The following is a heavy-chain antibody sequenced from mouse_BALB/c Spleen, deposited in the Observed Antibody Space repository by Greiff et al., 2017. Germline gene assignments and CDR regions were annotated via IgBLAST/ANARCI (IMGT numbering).Heavy chain of an antibody. CDR2: IWRGGST. J-gene: IGHJ4*01. Sequence: QVQLKQSGPSLVQPSQSLSITCTVSNFSLTTYGVHWVRQSPGKGLEWLGVIWRGGSTDYNAAFMSRLSITKDNSKSQVFFKMNSLQADDTAIYYCAKRAYGNFFMDYWGQGTSVTVSS. D-gene: IGHD2-1*01. CDR1: NFSLTTYG. CDR3: AKRAYGNFFMDY. V-gene: IGHV2-5-1*01.